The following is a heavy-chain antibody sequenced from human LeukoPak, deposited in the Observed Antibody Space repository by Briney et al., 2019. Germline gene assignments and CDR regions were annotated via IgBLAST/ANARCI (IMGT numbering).Heavy chain of an antibody. CDR1: GFTFSSYA. CDR3: AREASVAGRQQLRLDP. CDR2: ISSSSSYI. Sequence: GGSLRLSCAASGFTFSSYAMNWVRQAPGKGLEWVSSISSSSSYIYYADSVKGRFTISRDNSKNTLYPQMNSLRAEDTAVYYCAREASVAGRQQLRLDPWGQGTLVTVSS. J-gene: IGHJ5*02. D-gene: IGHD6-13*01. V-gene: IGHV3-21*01.